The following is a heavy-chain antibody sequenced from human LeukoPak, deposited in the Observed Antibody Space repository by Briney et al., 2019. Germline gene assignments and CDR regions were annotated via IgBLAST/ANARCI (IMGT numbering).Heavy chain of an antibody. CDR1: GGSISGYY. J-gene: IGHJ1*01. CDR2: IYFSGST. CDR3: ARESEYSSSSAEYFQH. D-gene: IGHD6-6*01. Sequence: PSETLSLTCTVSGGSISGYYWSWIRQPPGKGLEWIGYIYFSGSTNYNPSLKSRVTISVDTSKNQFSLKLSSVTAADTAVYYCARESEYSSSSAEYFQHWGQGTLVTVSS. V-gene: IGHV4-59*01.